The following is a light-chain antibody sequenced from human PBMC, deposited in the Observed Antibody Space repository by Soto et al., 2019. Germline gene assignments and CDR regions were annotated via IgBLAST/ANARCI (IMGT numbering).Light chain of an antibody. V-gene: IGKV3-20*01. CDR2: GAS. CDR1: QSVSSSY. CDR3: QQYGSSPGYT. Sequence: EIVLTQSPGTLSLSPGERATLSCRASQSVSSSYLAWYQQKPGQAPRLLIYGASSRATGIPDRFSGSGSGTDVTLTISRLEPADVAVYYCQQYGSSPGYTFGQGTKLEIK. J-gene: IGKJ2*01.